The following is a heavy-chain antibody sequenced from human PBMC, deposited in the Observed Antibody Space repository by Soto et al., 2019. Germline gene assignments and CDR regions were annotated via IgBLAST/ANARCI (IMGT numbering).Heavy chain of an antibody. CDR1: GFTFSGSA. CDR3: TSCRDGYNWDYYGMDV. Sequence: GGSLRLSCAASGFTFSGSAMHWVRQASGKGLEWVGRIRSKANSYATAYAASVKGRFTISRDDSKNTAYLQMNSLKTEDTAVYYCTSCRDGYNWDYYGMDVWGQGTTVTVSS. J-gene: IGHJ6*02. D-gene: IGHD5-12*01. V-gene: IGHV3-73*01. CDR2: IRSKANSYAT.